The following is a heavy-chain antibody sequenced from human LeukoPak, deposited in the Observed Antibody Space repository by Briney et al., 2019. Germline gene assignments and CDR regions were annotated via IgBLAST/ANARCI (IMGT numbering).Heavy chain of an antibody. D-gene: IGHD3-22*01. V-gene: IGHV4-31*03. J-gene: IGHJ6*03. Sequence: SETLSLTCTVSGGAISSGGYYWSWIRQHPGKGLGWIGYIYYSGSTYCNPSLKSRVTISVDTSKNQFSLKLSSVTAADTAVYYCARAGYYYDSSGYYPLGDYMDVWGKGTTVTVSS. CDR2: IYYSGST. CDR1: GGAISSGGYY. CDR3: ARAGYYYDSSGYYPLGDYMDV.